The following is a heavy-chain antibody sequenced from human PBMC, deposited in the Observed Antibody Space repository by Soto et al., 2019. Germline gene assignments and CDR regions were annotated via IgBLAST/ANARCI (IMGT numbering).Heavy chain of an antibody. CDR3: ARTGTVSSGYYYAWFHP. J-gene: IGHJ5*02. V-gene: IGHV4-38-2*02. CDR2: VYDGGNS. CDR1: GFSISSGYY. D-gene: IGHD3-22*01. Sequence: TSETLSLTCSVSGFSISSGYYWGWIRQPPGEGLEWIGSVYDGGNSYYNPSLKSRVSISIDTSKNQFSLKLNSVTAAGTAVYHCARTGTVSSGYYYAWFHPWGQGTRVTVSS.